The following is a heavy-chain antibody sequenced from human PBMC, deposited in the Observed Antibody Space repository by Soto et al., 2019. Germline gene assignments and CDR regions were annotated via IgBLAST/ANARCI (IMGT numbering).Heavy chain of an antibody. D-gene: IGHD6-6*01. J-gene: IGHJ4*02. CDR3: AREGPYSSSYDY. Sequence: PGASLRLSCVGSGFTFSNYGMHFVRQPPGKGLECVSLISDDGDKRYYADSVRGRFTISRDNAKNSLYLQMNSLRADDTAVYFCAREGPYSSSYDYWGQGTLVTVSS. CDR2: ISDDGDKR. V-gene: IGHV3-33*08. CDR1: GFTFSNYG.